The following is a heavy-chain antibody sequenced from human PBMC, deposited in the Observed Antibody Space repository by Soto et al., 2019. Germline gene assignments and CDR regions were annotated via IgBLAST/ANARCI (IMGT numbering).Heavy chain of an antibody. CDR3: VKVGCSVAGCQAKNYRGTTERHFDY. D-gene: IGHD1-1*01. CDR1: GFTFTNYA. Sequence: EVQLLESGGGLVQPGGSLRLSCEVSGFTFTNYAMSWVRQAPGKGLEWVAAISGAGGTTDYADSVKGRFSISRDNSKNTLFLEITSVRAEDTAVYFCVKVGCSVAGCQAKNYRGTTERHFDYWGQGTLVTASS. CDR2: ISGAGGTT. V-gene: IGHV3-23*01. J-gene: IGHJ4*02.